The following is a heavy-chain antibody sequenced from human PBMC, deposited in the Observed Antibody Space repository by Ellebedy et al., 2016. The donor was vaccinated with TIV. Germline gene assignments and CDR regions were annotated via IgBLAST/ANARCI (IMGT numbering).Heavy chain of an antibody. D-gene: IGHD5-12*01. CDR3: VRAPRGQYYFDY. CDR2: IWYDGSNK. CDR1: GFTFSGYG. J-gene: IGHJ4*02. V-gene: IGHV3-33*01. Sequence: GGSLRLSXAASGFTFSGYGMHWVRQAPGKGLEWAAVIWYDGSNKYYADSVKGRFTISRDNSKNTLYLEMNSLRAEDTAVYYCVRAPRGQYYFDYWGQGTLVTVSS.